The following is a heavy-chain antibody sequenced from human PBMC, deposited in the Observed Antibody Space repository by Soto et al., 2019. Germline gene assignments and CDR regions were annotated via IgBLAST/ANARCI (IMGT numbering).Heavy chain of an antibody. CDR1: GFTFSGNA. V-gene: IGHV3-23*01. Sequence: PGGCLRHSCAASGFTFSGNAMSWVRQAPGKGLEWVSTISGSGGSTYYADSVKGRFTISRDNSKNTLYLQMNSLRAEDTAVYYCAKDRGASYYYYSSGYNIYWGQAPLVTVS. CDR2: ISGSGGST. D-gene: IGHD3-22*01. J-gene: IGHJ4*02. CDR3: AKDRGASYYYYSSGYNIY.